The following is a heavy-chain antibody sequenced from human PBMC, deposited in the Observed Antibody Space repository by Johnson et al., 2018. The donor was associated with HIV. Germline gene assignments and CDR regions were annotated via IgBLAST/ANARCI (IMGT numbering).Heavy chain of an antibody. D-gene: IGHD6-6*01. V-gene: IGHV3-66*04. CDR3: ARQQLVPDDAFDI. CDR2: IYSGGST. J-gene: IGHJ3*02. Sequence: VQLVESGGGLVQPGGSLRLSCAASGFTVSSNYMRWVRQAPGKGLEWVSVIYSGGSTYYADSVTGHFTISRDNSKNTLYRQMNSLGAEDRAVYYCARQQLVPDDAFDIWGQGTMVTVSS. CDR1: GFTVSSNY.